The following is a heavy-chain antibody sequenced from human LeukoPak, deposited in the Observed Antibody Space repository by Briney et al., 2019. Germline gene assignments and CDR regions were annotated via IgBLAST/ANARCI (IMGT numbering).Heavy chain of an antibody. CDR2: MYYSGST. J-gene: IGHJ6*02. Sequence: SETLSLTCTVSGDSISTYYWSWIRQPPGKGLEWIGYMYYSGSTNYNPSLKSRVTISLDTPKNQFSLRLNSVTAADTAVYYCATSNYYNGMDVWGQGTTVTVSS. CDR3: ATSNYYNGMDV. CDR1: GDSISTYY. V-gene: IGHV4-59*08.